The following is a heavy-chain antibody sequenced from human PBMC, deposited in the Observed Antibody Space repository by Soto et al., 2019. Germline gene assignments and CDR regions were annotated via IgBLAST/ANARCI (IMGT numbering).Heavy chain of an antibody. CDR1: AFSFDDYA. J-gene: IGHJ3*02. D-gene: IGHD2-2*01. CDR2: ISWNSGNI. CDR3: ARGATTSCFSPFDI. V-gene: IGHV3-9*01. Sequence: EVQLVESGGGLVQPGRSLRLSCAASAFSFDDYAMHWVPQVPGKGLEWVSGISWNSGNIVYADSVKGRFTISRDNAKHTLYLQMTRLKTEDTAVYYCARGATTSCFSPFDICGQGTMVTVSS.